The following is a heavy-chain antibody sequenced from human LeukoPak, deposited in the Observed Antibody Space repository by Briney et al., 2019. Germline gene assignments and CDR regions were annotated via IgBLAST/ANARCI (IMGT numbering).Heavy chain of an antibody. Sequence: SETLSLTCAVSGGSFSDYSWNWIRQSPGKGLEWIGEINHSGSTIYNPSLKGRVTISADTSRNQFSLRLTSVSAADTGIYYCATGVTKPDPDVVVPAVLRVAQAFDSWGQGSLVTVSS. CDR1: GGSFSDYS. CDR3: ATGVTKPDPDVVVPAVLRVAQAFDS. J-gene: IGHJ4*02. CDR2: INHSGST. D-gene: IGHD2-2*01. V-gene: IGHV4-34*01.